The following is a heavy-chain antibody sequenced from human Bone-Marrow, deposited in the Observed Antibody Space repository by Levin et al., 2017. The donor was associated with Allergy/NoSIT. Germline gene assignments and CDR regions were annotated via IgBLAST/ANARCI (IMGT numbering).Heavy chain of an antibody. CDR2: VYASGST. Sequence: LRLSCTVSGGSISSGSYCWTWVRQPAGKGLEWIGHVYASGSTNYNPSLKSRVTISVDTSKIQFSLKLTSVTAVDTDVYYCARDRRGYYMDVWGKGTTVTVSS. CDR3: ARDRRGYYMDV. CDR1: GGSISSGSYC. V-gene: IGHV4-61*09. D-gene: IGHD5-12*01. J-gene: IGHJ6*03.